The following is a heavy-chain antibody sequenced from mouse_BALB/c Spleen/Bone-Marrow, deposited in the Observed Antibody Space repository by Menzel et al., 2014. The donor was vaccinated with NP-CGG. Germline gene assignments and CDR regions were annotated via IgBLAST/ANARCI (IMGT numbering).Heavy chain of an antibody. CDR3: ARGHYRYDAYAMDY. V-gene: IGHV5-9-2*01. Sequence: EVNLVESGGGLVKPGGSLKLSCAASGFTFSSYGMSWVHQTPEKRLEWVATISGGGSYTYYPDSVKGRFTISRDNAKNNLYLQMSSLRSEDTALYYCARGHYRYDAYAMDYWGQGTSVTVSS. D-gene: IGHD2-14*01. CDR2: ISGGGSYT. CDR1: GFTFSSYG. J-gene: IGHJ4*01.